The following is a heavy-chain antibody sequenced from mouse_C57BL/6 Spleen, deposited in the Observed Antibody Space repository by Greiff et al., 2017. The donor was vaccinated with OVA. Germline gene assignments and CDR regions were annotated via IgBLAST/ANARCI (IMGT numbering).Heavy chain of an antibody. CDR2: ISSGGDYI. CDR3: TRDNYGSPMDY. Sequence: EVKVVESGEGLVKPGGSLKLSCAASGFTFSSYAMSWVRQTPEKRLEWVAYISSGGDYIYYADTVKGRFTISRDNARNTLYLQMSSLKSEDTAMYYCTRDNYGSPMDYWGQGTSVTVSS. D-gene: IGHD1-1*01. J-gene: IGHJ4*01. CDR1: GFTFSSYA. V-gene: IGHV5-9-1*02.